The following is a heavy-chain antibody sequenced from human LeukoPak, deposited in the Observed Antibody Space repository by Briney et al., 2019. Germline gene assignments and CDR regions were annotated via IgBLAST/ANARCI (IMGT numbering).Heavy chain of an antibody. J-gene: IGHJ4*02. CDR1: GFTFSSYA. V-gene: IGHV3-23*01. CDR2: ISDSGVST. D-gene: IGHD2-15*01. CDR3: ANRGHISGLYYFDY. Sequence: GGSLRLSCAASGFTFSSYAMSWVRQAPGKGPEWVSTISDSGVSTYYADSVKGRFTISRDNSKNTLYLQMNSLRAEDTAVYYCANRGHISGLYYFDYWGRGTLVTVSS.